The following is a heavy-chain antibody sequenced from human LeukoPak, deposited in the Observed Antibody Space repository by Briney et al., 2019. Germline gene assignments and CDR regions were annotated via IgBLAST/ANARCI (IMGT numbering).Heavy chain of an antibody. CDR1: GGSISSYY. J-gene: IGHJ4*02. Sequence: PSGTLSLTCTVSGGSISSYYWSWIRQPPGKGLELIGYMYYSGGANYNPSLESRVTISVDTSKNQFSLKLNSVTAADTAVYYCARGGFGYSNSFDYWGQGTLVTVSS. CDR3: ARGGFGYSNSFDY. V-gene: IGHV4-59*01. CDR2: MYYSGGA. D-gene: IGHD4-11*01.